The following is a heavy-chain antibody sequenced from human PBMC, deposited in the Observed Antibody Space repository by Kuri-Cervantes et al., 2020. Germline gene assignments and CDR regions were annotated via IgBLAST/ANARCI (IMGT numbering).Heavy chain of an antibody. V-gene: IGHV4-59*01. J-gene: IGHJ4*02. CDR2: IYHSGST. D-gene: IGHD2-15*01. CDR3: ARARDIGYCSGCSCYYFDY. CDR1: GGSISTYY. Sequence: SETLSLTCTVSGGSISTYYWSWIRQPPGKGLEWIGYIYHSGSTNHNPSLKSRVTISVDTSKNQFSLRLSSVTAADTAVYYCARARDIGYCSGCSCYYFDYWGQGTLVTVSS.